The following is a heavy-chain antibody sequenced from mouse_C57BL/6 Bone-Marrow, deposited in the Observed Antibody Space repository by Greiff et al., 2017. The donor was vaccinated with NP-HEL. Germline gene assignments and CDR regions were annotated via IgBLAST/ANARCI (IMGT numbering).Heavy chain of an antibody. D-gene: IGHD1-1*01. CDR3: ERNYYGSGDD. CDR1: GYTFTSYW. Sequence: QVQLQQSGAELVKPGASVKLSCKASGYTFTSYWMHWVKQRPGRGLEWIGRLDPNRGGTNSNEKFTSKAPLTVYKPSSTAYMQLSSLTSEDSAVXYCERNYYGSGDDWGPGTTLTVSS. V-gene: IGHV1-72*01. J-gene: IGHJ2*01. CDR2: LDPNRGGT.